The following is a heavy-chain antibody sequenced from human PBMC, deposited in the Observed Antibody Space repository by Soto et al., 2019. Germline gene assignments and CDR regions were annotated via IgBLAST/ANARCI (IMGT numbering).Heavy chain of an antibody. Sequence: PSVKVSCKASGYTFTSYGISWVRQAPGQGLEWMGWISAYNGNTNYAQKLQGRVTMTTDTSTSTAYMELRSLRSDDTAVYYCARDGIVVVPGGYYYMDVWGKGNTVTVSS. V-gene: IGHV1-18*01. D-gene: IGHD2-2*01. J-gene: IGHJ6*03. CDR2: ISAYNGNT. CDR3: ARDGIVVVPGGYYYMDV. CDR1: GYTFTSYG.